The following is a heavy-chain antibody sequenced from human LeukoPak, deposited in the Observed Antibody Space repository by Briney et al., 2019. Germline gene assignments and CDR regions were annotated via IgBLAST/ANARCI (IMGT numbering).Heavy chain of an antibody. CDR3: AKCSTSAYTSGWCNWIDP. CDR2: TVSRGTT. V-gene: IGHV3-23*01. D-gene: IGHD6-19*01. Sequence: GGSLRLSCVASGFTFTSDAMNWVRQAPGKGLEWVSSTVSRGTTQYADSVKGRFTVSRDTSKNTLSLQMNSLRADDTAVYYCAKCSTSAYTSGWCNWIDPWGQGTLVTVSS. CDR1: GFTFTSDA. J-gene: IGHJ5*02.